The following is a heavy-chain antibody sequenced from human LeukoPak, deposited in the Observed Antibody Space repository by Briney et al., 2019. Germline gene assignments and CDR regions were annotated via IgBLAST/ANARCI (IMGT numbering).Heavy chain of an antibody. CDR3: ARLSTSATSTAWFDP. J-gene: IGHJ5*02. Sequence: SETLSLTCTVSGGSISSYYWSWIRQPPGKGLEWIGFIYPSGSTNYNPSLKGRVTISVDTSKNQFSLKLSSVTAADTAVYFCARLSTSATSTAWFDPWGQGTLVTVSS. CDR2: IYPSGST. V-gene: IGHV4-4*09. CDR1: GGSISSYY. D-gene: IGHD5/OR15-5a*01.